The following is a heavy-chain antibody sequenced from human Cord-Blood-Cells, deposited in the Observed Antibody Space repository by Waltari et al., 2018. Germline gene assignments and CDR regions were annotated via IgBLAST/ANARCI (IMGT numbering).Heavy chain of an antibody. CDR2: IYHSGST. V-gene: IGHV4-4*02. Sequence: QVQLQESGPGLVKPSGTLSLTCAVSGGSISSSNWWIGEIYHSGSTNYNPSLKSRVTISVDKSKNQFSRKLSSVTAADTAVYYGARALRWNENWFDPWGQGTLVTVSS. J-gene: IGHJ5*02. CDR3: ARALRWNENWFDP. CDR1: GGSISSSNW. D-gene: IGHD1-1*01.